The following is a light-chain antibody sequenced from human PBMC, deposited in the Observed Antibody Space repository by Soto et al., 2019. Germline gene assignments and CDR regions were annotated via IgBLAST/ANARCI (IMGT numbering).Light chain of an antibody. CDR3: QQSYSTLVLT. Sequence: IQMTQSPSSLSASVGDRVTITCRASQGVDSDLGWYQQKPGKAPKLLIYAASSLHSGVPTRFRGSGSGTHFTLTISSLQPEDVATYYCQQSYSTLVLTFGGGTKVELK. V-gene: IGKV1-39*01. CDR2: AAS. CDR1: QGVDSD. J-gene: IGKJ4*01.